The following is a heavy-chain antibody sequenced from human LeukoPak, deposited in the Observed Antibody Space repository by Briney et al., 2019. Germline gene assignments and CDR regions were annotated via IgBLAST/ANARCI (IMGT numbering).Heavy chain of an antibody. CDR1: GYKFPNQW. J-gene: IGHJ3*01. D-gene: IGHD4-11*01. CDR3: ARRSVADTTGYGLDL. CDR2: IYPGDSDT. V-gene: IGHV5-51*01. Sequence: GESLKISCSASGYKFPNQWLAWVRQLPGKGLEWVGNIYPGDSDTRYNPSFQGHVTISADKSTSTAYLQWSRLQASDTAMYYCARRSVADTTGYGLDLWGQGTLVTVSS.